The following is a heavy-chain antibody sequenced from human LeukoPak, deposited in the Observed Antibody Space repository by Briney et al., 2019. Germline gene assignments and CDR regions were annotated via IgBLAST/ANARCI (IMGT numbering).Heavy chain of an antibody. D-gene: IGHD6-19*01. CDR1: GGTFSSYA. V-gene: IGHV1-69*06. Sequence: SVKVSCKASGGTFSSYAISWVRQAPGQGLEWMGGIIPIFGTANYARKFQGRVTITADKSTSTAYMELSSLRSEDTAVYYCAGTYSSGWYLGYYFDYWGQGTLVTVSS. J-gene: IGHJ4*02. CDR3: AGTYSSGWYLGYYFDY. CDR2: IIPIFGTA.